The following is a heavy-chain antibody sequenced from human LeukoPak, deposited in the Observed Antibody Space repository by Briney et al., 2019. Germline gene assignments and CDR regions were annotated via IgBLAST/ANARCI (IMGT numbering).Heavy chain of an antibody. J-gene: IGHJ6*03. CDR1: GGSFSNNF. CDR3: AREDSGSYYNYYYFYMDV. V-gene: IGHV4-4*07. D-gene: IGHD3-10*01. Sequence: PSETLSHTCSVSGGSFSNNFWSWVRQPAGKGLEWIGRIYPSGNTNYNPSLKSRVTLSVDTSKTQFSLNLSSVTAADTAVYYCAREDSGSYYNYYYFYMDVWGKGTTVTISS. CDR2: IYPSGNT.